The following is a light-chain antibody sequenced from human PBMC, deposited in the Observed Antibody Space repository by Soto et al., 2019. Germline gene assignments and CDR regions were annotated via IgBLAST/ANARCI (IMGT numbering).Light chain of an antibody. CDR3: LQLNSYPLT. J-gene: IGKJ4*01. V-gene: IGKV1-9*01. Sequence: DTQLTQSPSFLSASVGDRVTITCRASQGISSYLAWYQQKPGKAPKLLIYATSTLQSGVPSRFSGSESGTEFTLTISSLQPEVFATYFCLQLNSYPLTFGGGTRVEIK. CDR2: ATS. CDR1: QGISSY.